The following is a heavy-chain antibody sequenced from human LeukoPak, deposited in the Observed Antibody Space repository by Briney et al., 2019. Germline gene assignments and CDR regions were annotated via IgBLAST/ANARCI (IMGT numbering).Heavy chain of an antibody. Sequence: SETLSLTCTVSGGSISSYYWSWIRQPPGKGLEWIGYIYYSGSTNYNPSLKSRVTISVDTSKNQFSLKLSSVTAADTAVYYCARMGIAAAGSQGEIDCWGQGTLVTVSS. V-gene: IGHV4-59*01. CDR1: GGSISSYY. CDR2: IYYSGST. D-gene: IGHD6-13*01. J-gene: IGHJ4*02. CDR3: ARMGIAAAGSQGEIDC.